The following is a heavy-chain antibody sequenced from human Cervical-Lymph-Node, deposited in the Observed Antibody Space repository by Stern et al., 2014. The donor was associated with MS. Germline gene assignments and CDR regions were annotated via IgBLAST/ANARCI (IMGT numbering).Heavy chain of an antibody. CDR2: MNPYSGNA. CDR3: ARGRELLSLDY. J-gene: IGHJ4*02. V-gene: IGHV1-8*01. CDR1: GYTFTSYD. D-gene: IGHD1-26*01. Sequence: VQLVQSGAEVKKPGASGKVSCKASGYTFTSYDINWVRQGTGQGLEGMGWMNPYSGNAVYAQKFQGRVTMTRDTSTSTAYLELTSLRSEDTAVFYCARGRELLSLDYWGQGTLVTVSS.